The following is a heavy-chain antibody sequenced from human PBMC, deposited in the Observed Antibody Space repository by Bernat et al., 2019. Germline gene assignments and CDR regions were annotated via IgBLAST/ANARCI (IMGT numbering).Heavy chain of an antibody. CDR2: ISAYNGNT. CDR1: GYTFTSYG. V-gene: IGHV1-18*01. Sequence: QVQLVQSGAEVKKPGASVKVSCKASGYTFTSYGISWVRQAPEQGLEWMGWISAYNGNTNYAQKLQGRVTMTTDTSTSTAYMELRSLRSDDTAVYYCARVEYYDFWSGPRKNAFDIWGQGTMVTVSS. J-gene: IGHJ3*02. CDR3: ARVEYYDFWSGPRKNAFDI. D-gene: IGHD3-3*01.